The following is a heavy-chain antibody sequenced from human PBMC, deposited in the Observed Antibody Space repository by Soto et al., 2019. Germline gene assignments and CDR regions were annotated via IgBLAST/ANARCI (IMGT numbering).Heavy chain of an antibody. V-gene: IGHV1-18*01. D-gene: IGHD4-17*01. CDR1: GYTFTSYG. Sequence: ASVKVSCKASGYTFTSYGISWVRQAPGQGLEWMGWISAYNGNTNYAQKLQGRVTMTTDTSTSTAYMELRSLRSDDTAVYYCARDTVTTRYQRGDWFDPWGQGTLVTVSS. J-gene: IGHJ5*02. CDR3: ARDTVTTRYQRGDWFDP. CDR2: ISAYNGNT.